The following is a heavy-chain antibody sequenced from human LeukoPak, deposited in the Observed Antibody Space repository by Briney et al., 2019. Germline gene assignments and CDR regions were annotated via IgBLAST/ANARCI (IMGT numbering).Heavy chain of an antibody. J-gene: IGHJ3*02. CDR1: GFTFSDYY. CDR2: ISGSGTII. CDR3: GRDFGLIGTKRSFDM. V-gene: IGHV3-11*01. D-gene: IGHD1-7*01. Sequence: GGSLRLSCAASGFTFSDYYMGWIRQAPGKGLEWLSYISGSGTIIFYADSVKGRFTISRDNAQNSLDLHMTSLRAEDTAVYYCGRDFGLIGTKRSFDMWGQGTMVTVSS.